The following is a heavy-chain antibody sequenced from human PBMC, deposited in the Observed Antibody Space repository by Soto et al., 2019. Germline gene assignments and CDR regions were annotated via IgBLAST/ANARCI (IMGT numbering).Heavy chain of an antibody. D-gene: IGHD3-16*01. CDR3: ARGGGLDV. Sequence: NPSETLSLACAVYGGSFSGYYWSWIRQPPGKGLEWIGEINHSGSTNYNPSLKSRVTISVDTSKNQFSLKLSSVTAADTAVYYCARGGGLDVWGQGTTVTFSS. J-gene: IGHJ6*02. CDR1: GGSFSGYY. V-gene: IGHV4-34*01. CDR2: INHSGST.